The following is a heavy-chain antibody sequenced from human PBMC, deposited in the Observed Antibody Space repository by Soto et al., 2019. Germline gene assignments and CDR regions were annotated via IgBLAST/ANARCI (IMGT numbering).Heavy chain of an antibody. D-gene: IGHD3-10*01. V-gene: IGHV3-48*03. CDR2: ISSSGSTI. Sequence: PGGSLRLSCAASGFTFSGYEMNWVRQAPGKGLEWVSYISSSGSTIYYADSVKGRFTISRDNAKNSLYLQMNSLRAEDTAVYYCARTAITMVRGVLNYFDYWGQGTLVTVSS. J-gene: IGHJ4*02. CDR3: ARTAITMVRGVLNYFDY. CDR1: GFTFSGYE.